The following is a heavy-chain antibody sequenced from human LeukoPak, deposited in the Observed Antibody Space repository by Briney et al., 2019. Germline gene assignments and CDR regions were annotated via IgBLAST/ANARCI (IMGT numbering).Heavy chain of an antibody. V-gene: IGHV1-69*13. CDR3: ERETIQLERRNWFDP. J-gene: IGHJ5*02. CDR1: GGTFSSYA. Sequence: SVKVSCKASGGTFSSYAISWVRQAPGQGLEWMGGIIPIFGTANYAQKFQGRVTITADESTSTAYMELSSLRSEDTAVYYCERETIQLERRNWFDPWGQGTLVTVSS. D-gene: IGHD1-1*01. CDR2: IIPIFGTA.